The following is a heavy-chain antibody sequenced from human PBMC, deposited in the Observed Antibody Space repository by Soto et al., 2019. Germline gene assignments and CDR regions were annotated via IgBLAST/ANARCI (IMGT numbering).Heavy chain of an antibody. V-gene: IGHV3-7*01. CDR2: IKQDGSEK. D-gene: IGHD4-17*01. J-gene: IGHJ3*02. CDR3: ARELPTVTTHAFDI. CDR1: GFTFSSYW. Sequence: GGSLRLSCAASGFTFSSYWMSWVRQAPGKGLEWVANIKQDGSEKYYVDSVKGRFTISRDNAKNSLYLQMNSLRAEDTAVYYCARELPTVTTHAFDIWGQGTMVTVSS.